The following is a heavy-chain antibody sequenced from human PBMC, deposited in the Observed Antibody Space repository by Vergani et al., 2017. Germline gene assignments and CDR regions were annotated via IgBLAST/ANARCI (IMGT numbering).Heavy chain of an antibody. V-gene: IGHV1-69*13. Sequence: QVQLVQSGAEVKKPGSSVKVSCKASGGTFSSYAISWVRQAPGQGLEWMGRIIPIFGTANYAQKFQGRVTITADESTSTAYMELSSLRSEDTAVYYCARGXSVGSGSYYLQADTSYYYYGMDVWGQGTTVTVSS. CDR1: GGTFSSYA. CDR3: ARGXSVGSGSYYLQADTSYYYYGMDV. D-gene: IGHD3-10*01. J-gene: IGHJ6*02. CDR2: IIPIFGTA.